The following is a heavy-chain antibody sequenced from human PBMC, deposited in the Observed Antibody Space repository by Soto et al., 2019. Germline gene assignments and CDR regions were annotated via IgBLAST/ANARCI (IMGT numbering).Heavy chain of an antibody. CDR1: GFSFSNAW. J-gene: IGHJ4*02. CDR3: TAVPLWARRVDY. Sequence: EVQLVESGGGFVKPGGSLRLSCAASGFSFSNAWMNWVRQAPGKGLEWVGRIKSTTDGGTTDYAAHVKDRSTISRDDSTNTLYLQMTSRKTEDTAVYYCTAVPLWARRVDYWGQGTLVTVSS. CDR2: IKSTTDGGTT. V-gene: IGHV3-15*07. D-gene: IGHD3-3*01.